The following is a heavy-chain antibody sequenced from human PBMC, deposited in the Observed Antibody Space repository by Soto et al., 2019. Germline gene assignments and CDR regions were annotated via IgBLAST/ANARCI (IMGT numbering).Heavy chain of an antibody. CDR1: GFTFSSYW. CDR2: INNDGDST. CDR3: ARDVTLQSFDY. V-gene: IGHV3-74*01. J-gene: IGHJ4*02. D-gene: IGHD4-4*01. Sequence: PGGSLRLSCAASGFTFSSYWMHWVRQAPGKGLVWVSRINNDGDSTSYADSVKGRFTISRDNAKNTLYLQMNSLRAEDTAVYYCARDVTLQSFDYWGQGTLVTVSS.